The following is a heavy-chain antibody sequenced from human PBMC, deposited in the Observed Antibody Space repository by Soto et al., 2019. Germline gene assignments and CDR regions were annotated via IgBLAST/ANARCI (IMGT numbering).Heavy chain of an antibody. D-gene: IGHD3-9*01. J-gene: IGHJ4*02. V-gene: IGHV4-61*08. Sequence: SETLSLTCTVSGGSISSGDYYWSWIRQPPGKGLEWIGYIYYSGSTNYNPSLKSRVTISVDTSKNQFSLKLSSVTAADTAVYYCVRRPYYDILTGYQPWGQGTLVTVS. CDR3: VRRPYYDILTGYQP. CDR2: IYYSGST. CDR1: GGSISSGDYY.